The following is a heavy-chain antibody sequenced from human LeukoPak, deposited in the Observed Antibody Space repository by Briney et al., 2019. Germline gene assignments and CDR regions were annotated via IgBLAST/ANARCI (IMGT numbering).Heavy chain of an antibody. CDR1: GGTFSSYA. Sequence: SVKVSCKASGGTFSSYAISWVRQAPGQGLEWMGRIIPILGIANYAQKFQGRVTITADKSTSTAYMELSSLRSEDTAVYYCERAYHYYDSSGYYWFDPWGQGTLVTVSS. V-gene: IGHV1-69*04. J-gene: IGHJ5*02. CDR3: ERAYHYYDSSGYYWFDP. D-gene: IGHD3-22*01. CDR2: IIPILGIA.